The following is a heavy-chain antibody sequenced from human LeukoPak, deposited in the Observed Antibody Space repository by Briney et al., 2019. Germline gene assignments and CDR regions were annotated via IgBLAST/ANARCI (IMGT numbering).Heavy chain of an antibody. J-gene: IGHJ4*02. CDR3: ARGLFGYSYGKRYDY. CDR1: GYTFTNYN. V-gene: IGHV1-8*01. Sequence: GASVKVSCKASGYTFTNYNIDWVRQATGQGLEWMGWMNPNSGNTGYAQKFQGRVTTTRNTSISTAYMELSSLRSEDTAVYYCARGLFGYSYGKRYDYWGQGTLVTVSS. CDR2: MNPNSGNT. D-gene: IGHD5-18*01.